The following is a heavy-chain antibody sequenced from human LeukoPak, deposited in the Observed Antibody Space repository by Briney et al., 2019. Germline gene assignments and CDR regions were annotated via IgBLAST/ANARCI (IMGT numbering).Heavy chain of an antibody. V-gene: IGHV3-21*01. Sequence: GGSLRLSCAASGFTFSSYSTNWVRQAPGKGLEWVSSISSSSSYIYYADSVKGRFTISRDNAKNSLYLQMNSLRAEDTAVYYCARSRDSSGYYLGPFDYWGQGALVTVSS. CDR3: ARSRDSSGYYLGPFDY. D-gene: IGHD3-22*01. CDR2: ISSSSSYI. CDR1: GFTFSSYS. J-gene: IGHJ4*02.